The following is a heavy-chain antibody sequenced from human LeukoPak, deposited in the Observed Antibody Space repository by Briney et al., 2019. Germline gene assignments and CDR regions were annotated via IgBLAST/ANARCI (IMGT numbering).Heavy chain of an antibody. J-gene: IGHJ4*02. CDR2: IYYIGTT. V-gene: IGHV4-39*01. CDR1: GGSISSSSYY. D-gene: IGHD5-24*01. Sequence: KPSDPLSLTCTVSGGSISSSSYYWGWIRQPPGKGLVWVGSIYYIGTTYHNPALKSRVTISVDTSKNQFSLNLRSVTAADTAVYYCARHVPPFRDGYYLDYWGQGTLVTVSS. CDR3: ARHVPPFRDGYYLDY.